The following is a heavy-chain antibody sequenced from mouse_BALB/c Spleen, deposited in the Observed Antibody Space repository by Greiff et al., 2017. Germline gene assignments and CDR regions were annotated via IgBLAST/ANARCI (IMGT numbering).Heavy chain of an antibody. D-gene: IGHD2-4*01. CDR2: ISSGSSTI. V-gene: IGHV5-17*02. Sequence: DVMLVESGGGLVQPGGSRKLSCAASGFTFSSFGMHWVRQAPEKGLEWVAYISSGSSTIYYADTVKGRFTISRDNPKNTLCLQMTSLRSEDTAMDFCARSTMITTGDYWGQGTTLTVSS. CDR1: GFTFSSFG. CDR3: ARSTMITTGDY. J-gene: IGHJ2*01.